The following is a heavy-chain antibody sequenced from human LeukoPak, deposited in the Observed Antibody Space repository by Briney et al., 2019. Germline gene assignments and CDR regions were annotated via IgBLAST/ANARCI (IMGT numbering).Heavy chain of an antibody. J-gene: IGHJ6*02. Sequence: PGGSLRLSCAASGFTFSSYAMHWVRQAPGKGLEWVAVISYDGSNKYYADSVKGRFTISRDNSKNTLYLQMNSLRAEDTAVYYCARDLWYYGSGSYSKKGNYYYYGMDVWGQGTTVTVSS. CDR3: ARDLWYYGSGSYSKKGNYYYYGMDV. V-gene: IGHV3-30-3*01. D-gene: IGHD3-10*01. CDR1: GFTFSSYA. CDR2: ISYDGSNK.